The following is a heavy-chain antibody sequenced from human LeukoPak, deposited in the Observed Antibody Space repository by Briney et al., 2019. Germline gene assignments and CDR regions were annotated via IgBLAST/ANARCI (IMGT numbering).Heavy chain of an antibody. CDR3: AREIGPIQLHLWGSAFDY. CDR2: INPSGGST. CDR1: GYTFTSYG. Sequence: VASVKVSCKASGYTFTSYGISWVRQAPGQGLEWMGLINPSGGSTNYAQKFQGRVTMTRDTSTSTVYMELSSLRSEDTAVYYCAREIGPIQLHLWGSAFDYWGQGILVTVSS. D-gene: IGHD5-18*01. J-gene: IGHJ4*02. V-gene: IGHV1-46*01.